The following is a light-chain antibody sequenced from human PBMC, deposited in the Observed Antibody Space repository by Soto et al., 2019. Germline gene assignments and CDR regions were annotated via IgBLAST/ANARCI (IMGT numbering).Light chain of an antibody. CDR1: QSVSSN. Sequence: EIVMTQSPATLSVSPGERATLSCRASQSVSSNLAWYQQKPGQAPRVLIYGASTRATGIPARFSGSGSGTEFTLTISSLQSEDFAVYSCQHYNNWPPLTFGGGTKVELK. J-gene: IGKJ4*01. CDR2: GAS. V-gene: IGKV3-15*01. CDR3: QHYNNWPPLT.